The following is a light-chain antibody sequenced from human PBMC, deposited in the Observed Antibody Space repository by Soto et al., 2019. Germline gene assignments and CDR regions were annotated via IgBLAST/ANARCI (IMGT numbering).Light chain of an antibody. V-gene: IGKV1-5*03. CDR2: KAS. CDR1: QSISSW. CDR3: QQYNPYSPWT. Sequence: DIQMTQSPSTLSASVGDRVTITCRASQSISSWLAWFQQKPGKAPKLLISKASRLESGVPSRFSGSGSGTEFTLSISGQQPDDFATYYCQQYNPYSPWTFGQGTKVDIK. J-gene: IGKJ1*01.